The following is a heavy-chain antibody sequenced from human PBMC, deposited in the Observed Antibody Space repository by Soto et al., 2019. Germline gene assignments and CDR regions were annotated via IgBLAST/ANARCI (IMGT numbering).Heavy chain of an antibody. CDR2: IKGDGIST. Sequence: VQLVESGGGLVQSGGSLRLSCAASGFTFSTYWMHWVRQAPGKGLVWVSRIKGDGISTNYADSVKGRFTISRDNAKDTVFLQMNGLSAEDTAVYYCARGAMGNYYNDYWGQGTLVTVSS. V-gene: IGHV3-74*01. CDR3: ARGAMGNYYNDY. J-gene: IGHJ4*02. CDR1: GFTFSTYW. D-gene: IGHD3-10*01.